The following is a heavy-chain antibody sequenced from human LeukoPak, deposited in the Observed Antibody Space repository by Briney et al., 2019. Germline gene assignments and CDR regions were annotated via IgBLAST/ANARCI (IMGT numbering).Heavy chain of an antibody. Sequence: ASVKVSCKASGGTFSSYAISWVRQATGQRPEWMGWMSPNSGDTGYAQKFQDRVTMTRNTSISTAYMELSSLRSDDTAVYYRARGPPNWGYDYWGPGTLVTVSS. J-gene: IGHJ4*02. CDR1: GGTFSSYA. D-gene: IGHD7-27*01. V-gene: IGHV1-8*02. CDR3: ARGPPNWGYDY. CDR2: MSPNSGDT.